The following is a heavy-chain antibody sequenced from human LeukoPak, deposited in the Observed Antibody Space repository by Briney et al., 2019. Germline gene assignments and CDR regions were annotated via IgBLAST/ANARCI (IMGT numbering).Heavy chain of an antibody. D-gene: IGHD4-11*01. J-gene: IGHJ4*02. CDR1: GYSFTTYW. Sequence: GESLKISCKGSGYSFTTYWIGWVRQMPGKGLEWMGNIYPGDSDTRYNPSFQGQVTISADKSISTAYLQWSSLKASDTAINYFARHYNFDYWGQGTLVTVSS. V-gene: IGHV5-51*01. CDR2: IYPGDSDT. CDR3: ARHYNFDY.